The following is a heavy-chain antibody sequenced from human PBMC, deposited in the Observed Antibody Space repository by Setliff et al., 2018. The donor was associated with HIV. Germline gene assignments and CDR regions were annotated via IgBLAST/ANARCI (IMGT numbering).Heavy chain of an antibody. D-gene: IGHD1-1*01. Sequence: SETLSLTCSVSGGSISNFYWSWIRQPPGKGLEWIGNIYYTGFAYYNPSLKSRVTISLDTSKTHFFLNLTSVTDADTAVYFCTREGRGDPAMATTRIDYWGQGKLVTVSS. CDR2: IYYTGFA. CDR1: GGSISNFY. V-gene: IGHV4-59*05. J-gene: IGHJ4*02. CDR3: TREGRGDPAMATTRIDY.